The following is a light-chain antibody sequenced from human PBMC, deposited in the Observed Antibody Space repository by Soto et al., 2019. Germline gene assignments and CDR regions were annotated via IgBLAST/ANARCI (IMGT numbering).Light chain of an antibody. CDR1: QSVSSTY. CDR2: ATS. Sequence: ELVFTQSPGSLSLSPGERATLSFRASQSVSSTYLAWYQQKPGQAPRLVIYATSSRAAGIPERFRGSGSGTDFTLTISRLEPEDFAVYYCQQYGSSSGAFGQRTKVDI. V-gene: IGKV3-20*01. J-gene: IGKJ1*01. CDR3: QQYGSSSGA.